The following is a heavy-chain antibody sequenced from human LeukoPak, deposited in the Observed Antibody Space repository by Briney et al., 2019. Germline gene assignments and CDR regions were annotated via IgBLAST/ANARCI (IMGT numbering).Heavy chain of an antibody. CDR3: VKGTAEYCTGVTCYEFDS. CDR1: GFTFTTYA. J-gene: IGHJ4*02. D-gene: IGHD2-15*01. V-gene: IGHV3-23*01. CDR2: VTGNGIHT. Sequence: GGSLRLSCAASGFTFTTYAMSWVRQAPGERLENVSGVTGNGIHTWYADSVKGRDTISRENSKNTVHLQKNRLRVDDTGVYYCVKGTAEYCTGVTCYEFDSWGQGTLVAVSS.